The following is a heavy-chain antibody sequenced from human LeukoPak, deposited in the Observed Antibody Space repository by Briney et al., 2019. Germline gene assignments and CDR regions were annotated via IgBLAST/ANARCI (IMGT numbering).Heavy chain of an antibody. V-gene: IGHV5-51*01. CDR3: ARRREYGDSDY. Sequence: GEALKISCKGSGYRFTSYWIGWVRPMPGKGLGWMGIIYPGDSDTRYSPFFQGQVTISADKSISTAYLQWSSLKASDTAMYYCARRREYGDSDYWGQGTLVTVSS. CDR1: GYRFTSYW. D-gene: IGHD4-17*01. CDR2: IYPGDSDT. J-gene: IGHJ4*02.